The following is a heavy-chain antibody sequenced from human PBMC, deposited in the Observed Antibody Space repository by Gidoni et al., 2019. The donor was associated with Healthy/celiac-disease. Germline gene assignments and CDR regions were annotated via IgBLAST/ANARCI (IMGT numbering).Heavy chain of an antibody. Sequence: QVQLVQSGAEVKKPGASVKVSCRVSGYSLTELSMHWVRQAPGKGLEWMGGFDPEDGETIYAQKFQGRVTMTEDTSTDTGYMEVSSLRSEDTAVYYCATRLGYCTSTSCSDFDYWGQGTLVTVSS. CDR3: ATRLGYCTSTSCSDFDY. J-gene: IGHJ4*02. CDR2: FDPEDGET. V-gene: IGHV1-24*01. CDR1: GYSLTELS. D-gene: IGHD2-2*01.